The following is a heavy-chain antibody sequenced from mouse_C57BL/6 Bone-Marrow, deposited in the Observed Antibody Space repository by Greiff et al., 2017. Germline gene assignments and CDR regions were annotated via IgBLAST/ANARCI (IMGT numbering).Heavy chain of an antibody. V-gene: IGHV1-66*01. CDR2: IYPGSGNT. J-gene: IGHJ3*01. CDR3: ARSRDGYYFAY. Sequence: VKLVESGPELVKPGASVKISCKASGYSFTSYYIHWVKQRPGQGLEWIGWIYPGSGNTKYNEKFKGKATLTADTSSSTAYMQLSSLTSEDSAVYYCARSRDGYYFAYWGQGTLVTVSA. CDR1: GYSFTSYY. D-gene: IGHD2-3*01.